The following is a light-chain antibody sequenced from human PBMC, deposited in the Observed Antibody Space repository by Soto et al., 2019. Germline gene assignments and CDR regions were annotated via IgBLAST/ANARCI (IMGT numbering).Light chain of an antibody. CDR3: QQCASAPLT. CDR2: DAS. Sequence: EIVLTQSPGTLSLSPGERATLSCRASQTVAKNYLAWYQQQPGQAPRLLIYDASTRATGIPDRFTGSGSATDFTLTINRLEPEDFAVYYCQQCASAPLTFGGGTKVEIK. V-gene: IGKV3-20*01. CDR1: QTVAKNY. J-gene: IGKJ4*01.